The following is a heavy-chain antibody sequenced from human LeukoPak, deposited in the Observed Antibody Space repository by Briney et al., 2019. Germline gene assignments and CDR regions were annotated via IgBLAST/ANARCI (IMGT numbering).Heavy chain of an antibody. CDR2: INPNSGDT. CDR3: ARDVSGISSATDTFDM. J-gene: IGHJ3*02. V-gene: IGHV1-2*06. Sequence: ASVKVSCEASGYTFTAYYMHWVRQAPGQGLEWVGRINPNSGDTNYAQKFQGRVTMTSDPSISTVYIALTGLRSDETAVYYCARDVSGISSATDTFDMWGQGTVVTVSS. CDR1: GYTFTAYY. D-gene: IGHD1-14*01.